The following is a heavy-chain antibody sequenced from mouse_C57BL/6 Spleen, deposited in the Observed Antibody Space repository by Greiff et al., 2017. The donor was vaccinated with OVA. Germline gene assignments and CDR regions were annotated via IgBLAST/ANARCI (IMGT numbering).Heavy chain of an antibody. CDR3: ARSYGSSPMDY. V-gene: IGHV5-17*01. Sequence: DVMLVESGGGLVKPGGSLKLSCAASGFTFSDYGMHWVRQAPEKGLEWVAYISSGSSTIYYADTVKGRFTISRDNAKNTLFLQMTSLRSEDTAMYYCARSYGSSPMDYWGQGTSVTVSS. CDR1: GFTFSDYG. D-gene: IGHD1-1*01. CDR2: ISSGSSTI. J-gene: IGHJ4*01.